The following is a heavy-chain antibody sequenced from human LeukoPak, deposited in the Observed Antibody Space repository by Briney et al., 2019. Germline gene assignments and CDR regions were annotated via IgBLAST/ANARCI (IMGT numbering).Heavy chain of an antibody. D-gene: IGHD5-12*01. CDR2: IIPIFGTA. CDR1: GGTFINYA. Sequence: RASVTVSFKASGGTFINYAISWVRQAPGQGGEWMGGIIPIFGTANYAQKFQGRVTITTDESTSTAYMELSSLRSEDTAVYYCAREEVALFDPWGQGTLVTVSS. CDR3: AREEVALFDP. J-gene: IGHJ5*02. V-gene: IGHV1-69*05.